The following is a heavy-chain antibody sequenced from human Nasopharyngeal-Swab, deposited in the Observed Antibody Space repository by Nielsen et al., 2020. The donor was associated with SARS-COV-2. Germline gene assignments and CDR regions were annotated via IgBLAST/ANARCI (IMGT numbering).Heavy chain of an antibody. J-gene: IGHJ4*02. CDR2: INHSGST. CDR3: ARTSSGRRFDY. CDR1: GGSFSGYY. V-gene: IGHV4-34*01. Sequence: SETLSLTCAVYGGSFSGYYWSWIRQPPGKGLEWIGEINHSGSTNYNPSLKSRVTISVDTSKNQFSLKLSSVTVADTAVYYCARTSSGRRFDYWGQGTLVTVSS. D-gene: IGHD6-25*01.